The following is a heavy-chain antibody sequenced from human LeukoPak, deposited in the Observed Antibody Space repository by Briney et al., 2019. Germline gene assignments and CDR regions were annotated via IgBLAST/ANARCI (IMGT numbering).Heavy chain of an antibody. V-gene: IGHV4-59*01. CDR2: IYYSGST. D-gene: IGHD4-23*01. CDR3: ARDRGNVGYFDY. Sequence: PSETLSLTCTVSGDSISFNYWNWIRQPPGKGLEWIGYIYYSGSTNYNPSLKSRVTISVDTSKNQFSLKLSSVTAADTAVYYCARDRGNVGYFDYWGQGTLVTVSS. J-gene: IGHJ4*02. CDR1: GDSISFNY.